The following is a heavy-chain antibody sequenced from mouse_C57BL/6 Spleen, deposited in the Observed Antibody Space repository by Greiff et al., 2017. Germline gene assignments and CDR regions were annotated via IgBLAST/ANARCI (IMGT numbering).Heavy chain of an antibody. V-gene: IGHV5-2*01. CDR3: AGSNYGYWYCDV. D-gene: IGHD2-5*01. CDR1: EYEFPSHD. J-gene: IGHJ1*03. Sequence: DVMLVESGGGLVQPGESLKLSCESNEYEFPSHDMSWVRKTPEKRLELVAAINSDGGSTYYPDTMERRFIISRDNTKKTLYLQMSSLRSEDTALYDCAGSNYGYWYCDVWGTGTTVTVSS. CDR2: INSDGGST.